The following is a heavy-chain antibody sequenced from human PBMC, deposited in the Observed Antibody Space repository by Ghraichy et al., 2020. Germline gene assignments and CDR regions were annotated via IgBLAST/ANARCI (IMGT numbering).Heavy chain of an antibody. Sequence: SETLSLTCAVSGASMSNGGYSWSWIRQPPGKGLEWIGFIYPSGSTYYNPALRSRVIISADRSKNQFSLELNSVTAADTAVYYCAREINYFFDFWGQGTLVTGSS. CDR2: IYPSGST. CDR3: AREINYFFDF. CDR1: GASMSNGGYS. J-gene: IGHJ4*02. V-gene: IGHV4-30-2*01.